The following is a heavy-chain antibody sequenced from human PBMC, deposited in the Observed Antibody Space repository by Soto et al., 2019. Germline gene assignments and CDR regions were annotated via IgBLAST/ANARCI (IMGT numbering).Heavy chain of an antibody. Sequence: SGPTLVNPTQTLTLTCTFSGFSLSTSGVGVGWIRQPPGKALEWLALIYWDDDKTYSPSLKSRLTITKDTSKNQVVLTMTNMDPVDTATYYCAHSDYDILTGYRGSNWFDPWGQGTLVTVSS. V-gene: IGHV2-5*02. D-gene: IGHD3-9*01. CDR1: GFSLSTSGVG. J-gene: IGHJ5*02. CDR3: AHSDYDILTGYRGSNWFDP. CDR2: IYWDDDK.